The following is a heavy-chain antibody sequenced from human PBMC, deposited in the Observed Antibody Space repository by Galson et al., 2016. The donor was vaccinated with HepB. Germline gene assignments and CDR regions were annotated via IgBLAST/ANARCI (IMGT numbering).Heavy chain of an antibody. CDR2: IYYNGTT. D-gene: IGHD3-22*01. CDR3: ATFPVGYYEGYYELFDY. J-gene: IGHJ4*02. CDR1: GGSISTNDYY. Sequence: SETLSLTCTVSGGSISTNDYYWGWVRQPPGKGLEWIGSIYYNGTTYYNPSLKSRVSISIYSSKNHFSLKLTSVTAEDTAVYYCATFPVGYYEGYYELFDYWVQGTLVTVSS. V-gene: IGHV4-39*01.